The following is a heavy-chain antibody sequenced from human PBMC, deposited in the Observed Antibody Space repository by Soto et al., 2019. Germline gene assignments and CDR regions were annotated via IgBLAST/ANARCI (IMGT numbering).Heavy chain of an antibody. V-gene: IGHV4-30-4*01. CDR1: GGSISSGDYY. J-gene: IGHJ4*02. Sequence: PSETLSLTCTVSGGSISSGDYYWSWIRQPPGKGLEWIGYIYYSGSTYYNPSLKSRVTISVDTSKNQFSLKLSSVTAADTAVYYCARVFSGSYSVFDYWGQGTLVTVSS. CDR2: IYYSGST. CDR3: ARVFSGSYSVFDY. D-gene: IGHD1-26*01.